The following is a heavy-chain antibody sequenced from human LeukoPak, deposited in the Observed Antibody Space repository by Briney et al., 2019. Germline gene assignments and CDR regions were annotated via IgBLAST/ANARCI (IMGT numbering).Heavy chain of an antibody. CDR1: GYTLTELS. J-gene: IGHJ4*02. CDR3: ATVPLRIAVAGTEVDY. CDR2: SDPEDGET. V-gene: IGHV1-24*01. Sequence: ASVKVSCKVSGYTLTELSMHWVRQAPGKGLEWMGGSDPEDGETIYAQKFQGRVTMTEDTSTDTAYMELSSLRSEDTAVYYCATVPLRIAVAGTEVDYWGQGTLVTVSS. D-gene: IGHD6-19*01.